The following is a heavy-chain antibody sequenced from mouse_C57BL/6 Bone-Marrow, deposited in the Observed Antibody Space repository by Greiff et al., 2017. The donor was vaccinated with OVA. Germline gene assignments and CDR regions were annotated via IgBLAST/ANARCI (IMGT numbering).Heavy chain of an antibody. V-gene: IGHV1-52*01. CDR3: AREGLRTVDYFDY. Sequence: QVQLQQPGAELVRPGSSVKLSCKASGYTFTSYWMHWVKQRPIQGLEWIGNIDPSDSETNYNQKFKDKATLTVDKSSSTAYMQLSSLTSEDSAVYYCAREGLRTVDYFDYWGQGTTLTVSS. J-gene: IGHJ2*01. CDR2: IDPSDSET. CDR1: GYTFTSYW. D-gene: IGHD2-4*01.